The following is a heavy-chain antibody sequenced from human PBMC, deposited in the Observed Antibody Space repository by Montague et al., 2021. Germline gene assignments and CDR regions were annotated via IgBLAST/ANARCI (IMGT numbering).Heavy chain of an antibody. CDR2: IFHNGST. CDR3: ARVAAWGYYDTSGPNWFDP. Sequence: SETLSLTCAVSGGSISSNNWWTWVRQPPGKGLEWIGEIFHNGSTTYSPSLKSRVTISKDKSKNQFSLKLTSVTAADTAVYYCARVAAWGYYDTSGPNWFDPWGQGTLVTVSS. V-gene: IGHV4-4*02. D-gene: IGHD3-22*01. CDR1: GGSISSNNW. J-gene: IGHJ5*02.